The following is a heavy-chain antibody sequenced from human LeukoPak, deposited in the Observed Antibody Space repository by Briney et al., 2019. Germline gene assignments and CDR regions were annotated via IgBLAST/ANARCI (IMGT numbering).Heavy chain of an antibody. V-gene: IGHV3-23*01. CDR2: ISGSGGST. CDR3: AKVGAYYYDSSGHDY. CDR1: GFTFSSYW. J-gene: IGHJ4*02. D-gene: IGHD3-22*01. Sequence: GGSLRPSCAASGFTFSSYWMSWVRQAPGKGLEWVSAISGSGGSTYYADSVKGRFTISRDNSKNTLYLQMNSLRAEDTAVYYCAKVGAYYYDSSGHDYWGQGTLVTVSS.